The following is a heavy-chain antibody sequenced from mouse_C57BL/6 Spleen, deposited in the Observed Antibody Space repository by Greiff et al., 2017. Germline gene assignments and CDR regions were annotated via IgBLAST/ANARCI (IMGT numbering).Heavy chain of an antibody. CDR2: IYPGDADT. CDR1: GYAFSSSW. V-gene: IGHV1-82*01. D-gene: IGHD2-3*01. J-gene: IGHJ2*01. CDR3: AREGFYDGYYDFDY. Sequence: QVQLQQSGPELVKPGASVKISCKASGYAFSSSWMNWVKQRPGKGLEWIGRIYPGDADTNYNGKFKGKATLTADKSSSTAYMQLSSLTSEDSAVYFCAREGFYDGYYDFDYWGQGTTLTVSS.